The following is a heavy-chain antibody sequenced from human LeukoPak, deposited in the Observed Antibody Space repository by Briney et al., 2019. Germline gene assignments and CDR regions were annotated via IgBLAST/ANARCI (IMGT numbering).Heavy chain of an antibody. Sequence: GGSLRLSCAASGFTFSSYWMSWVRQAPGKGLGWVSLISGSGGGTYYADSVKGRFNIFRDNSKNTQDLQMNSLSAEDTAVYYCAKTGTEDGYNIYFDHWGQGTLVTVSS. CDR3: AKTGTEDGYNIYFDH. CDR2: ISGSGGGT. V-gene: IGHV3-23*01. CDR1: GFTFSSYW. J-gene: IGHJ4*02. D-gene: IGHD5-24*01.